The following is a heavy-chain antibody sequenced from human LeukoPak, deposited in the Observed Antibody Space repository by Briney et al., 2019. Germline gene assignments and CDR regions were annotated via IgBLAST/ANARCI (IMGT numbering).Heavy chain of an antibody. J-gene: IGHJ3*02. CDR3: ARVLRYSSSWYTPPAQTQDAFDI. Sequence: SETLSLTCAVNGGSLSDYYWSWIRQPPGKGLEWIGEINHSGSTYYNPSLKSRVTISVDTSKNQFSLKLSSVTAADTAVYYCARVLRYSSSWYTPPAQTQDAFDIWGQGTMVTVSS. D-gene: IGHD6-13*01. V-gene: IGHV4-34*01. CDR1: GGSLSDYY. CDR2: INHSGST.